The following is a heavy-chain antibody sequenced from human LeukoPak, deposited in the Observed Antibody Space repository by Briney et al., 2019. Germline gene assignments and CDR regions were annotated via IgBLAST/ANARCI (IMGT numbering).Heavy chain of an antibody. CDR2: IIPIFGTA. J-gene: IGHJ4*02. CDR1: GATFTSYA. D-gene: IGHD5-18*01. Sequence: SVKVSCRASGATFTSYAISGVRQAPGQGLKWLGGIIPIFGTANYAQKFQGRVTITADESTSTAYMELSSLRSEDTAVYYCARVGRVQLWYEFDYWGQGTLVTVSS. V-gene: IGHV1-69*13. CDR3: ARVGRVQLWYEFDY.